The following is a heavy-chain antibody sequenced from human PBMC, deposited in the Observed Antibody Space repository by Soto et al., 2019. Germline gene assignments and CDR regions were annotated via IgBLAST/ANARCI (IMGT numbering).Heavy chain of an antibody. J-gene: IGHJ3*01. CDR2: IDGSGEHT. Sequence: EVQLLESGGGLVQPGGSLRLSCAASGFTFGSYAMTWVRQAPGQGLEWVSAIDGSGEHTYYADSVNGRFTVSRDNSRNTLYLKRGSLTAEDTVTYYCAKKKGLQGPREAFIVRGQGTMVTVSS. CDR1: GFTFGSYA. V-gene: IGHV3-23*01. D-gene: IGHD2-15*01. CDR3: AKKKGLQGPREAFIV.